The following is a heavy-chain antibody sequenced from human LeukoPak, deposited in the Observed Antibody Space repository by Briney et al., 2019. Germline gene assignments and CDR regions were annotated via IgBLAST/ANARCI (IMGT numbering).Heavy chain of an antibody. CDR2: ISAYNGNT. CDR1: GYTFTSYG. D-gene: IGHD3-22*01. J-gene: IGHJ4*02. Sequence: ASVKVSCKASGYTFTSYGISWVRQAPGQGLEWMGWISAYNGNTNYAQKLQGRVTMTTDTSTSTAYMELRSLRSDDTAVYYCARSRGPYDDSSGYYLPSDWGQGTLVTVSS. V-gene: IGHV1-18*01. CDR3: ARSRGPYDDSSGYYLPSD.